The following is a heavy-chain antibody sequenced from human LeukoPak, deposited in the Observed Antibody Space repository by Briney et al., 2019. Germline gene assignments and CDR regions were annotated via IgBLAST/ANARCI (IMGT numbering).Heavy chain of an antibody. V-gene: IGHV4-59*01. CDR3: ARVSGYDWESFYDY. CDR1: GGSITNYY. D-gene: IGHD5-12*01. CDR2: ISSSGST. J-gene: IGHJ4*02. Sequence: PSETLSLTCTVSGGSITNYYWTWIRQPPGKGLEWIGYISSSGSTNYNPSLKSRVTISVDTSKNQFSLKLSSVTAADTAMYYCARVSGYDWESFYDYWGQGSLVTVSS.